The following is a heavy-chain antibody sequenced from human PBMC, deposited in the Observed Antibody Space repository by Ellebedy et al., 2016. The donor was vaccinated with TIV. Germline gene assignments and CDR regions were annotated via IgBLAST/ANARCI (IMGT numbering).Heavy chain of an antibody. CDR3: AKIGYCTNGVCNEIDY. CDR2: ISGSGGST. V-gene: IGHV3-23*01. D-gene: IGHD2-8*01. Sequence: GGSLRLSCAASGFTFSSYAMSWVRQAPGKGLEWVSAISGSGGSTYYADSVKGRFTISRDNSKNTLDLQMNSLRAEDTAVYYCAKIGYCTNGVCNEIDYWGQGTLVTVSS. CDR1: GFTFSSYA. J-gene: IGHJ4*02.